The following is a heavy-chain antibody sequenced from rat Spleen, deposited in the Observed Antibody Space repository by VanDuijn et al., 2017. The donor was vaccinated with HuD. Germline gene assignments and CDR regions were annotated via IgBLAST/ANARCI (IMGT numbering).Heavy chain of an antibody. V-gene: IGHV5-20*01. CDR2: ISYDGGST. CDR3: TTAEENWYVMDA. Sequence: EVQLVESGGGLVQPGRSLKLSCAASGFTFSDYYMAWVRQAPTKGLEWVASISYDGGSTYYRDSVKGRFTISRDNAKSSLYLQMDSLRSEDTATYYCTTAEENWYVMDAWGQGASVTVSS. D-gene: IGHD5-1*01. J-gene: IGHJ4*01. CDR1: GFTFSDYY.